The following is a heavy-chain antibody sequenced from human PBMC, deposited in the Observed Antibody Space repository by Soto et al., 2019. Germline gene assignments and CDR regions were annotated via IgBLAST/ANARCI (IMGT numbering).Heavy chain of an antibody. CDR3: ARNCGGDCYATFDY. Sequence: SETLSLTCTVSGGSISSGGYYWSWIRQHPGKGLEWIGYIYYSGSTYYNPSLKSRVTISVDTSKNQFSLKLSSVTAADTAVYYCARNCGGDCYATFDYWGQGTLVTVSS. CDR1: GGSISSGGYY. CDR2: IYYSGST. V-gene: IGHV4-31*03. J-gene: IGHJ4*02. D-gene: IGHD2-21*02.